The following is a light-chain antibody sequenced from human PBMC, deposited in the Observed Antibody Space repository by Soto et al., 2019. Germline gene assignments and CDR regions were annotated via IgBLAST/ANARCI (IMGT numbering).Light chain of an antibody. V-gene: IGKV4-1*01. CDR1: QSVLYSSNNKNY. CDR3: QQYYSTPRT. CDR2: WAS. Sequence: DIVMTQSPDSLAVSLGERATINCKSSQSVLYSSNNKNYLAWYQQQPGQPPKLLIYWASTRESGVPDRFSGSGSGTDFTLTIRSLQAEDVAVYYCQQYYSTPRTFGQGTKVEIK. J-gene: IGKJ1*01.